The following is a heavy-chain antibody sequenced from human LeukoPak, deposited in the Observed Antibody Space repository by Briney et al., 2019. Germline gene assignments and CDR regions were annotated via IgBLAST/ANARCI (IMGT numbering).Heavy chain of an antibody. CDR3: ARDRVGRGWPRPWYFEF. J-gene: IGHJ4*02. CDR2: INPNTHGT. D-gene: IGHD6-19*01. V-gene: IGHV1-2*02. CDR1: EYTFTLYF. Sequence: ASVRVSSTPSEYTFTLYFLYWVRQAPGQGVEWMGWINPNTHGTIYSEKFQGRVTRTTDTSIYTAYMEMRSRRADDTTVDYCARDRVGRGWPRPWYFEFWGQGTLITVSS.